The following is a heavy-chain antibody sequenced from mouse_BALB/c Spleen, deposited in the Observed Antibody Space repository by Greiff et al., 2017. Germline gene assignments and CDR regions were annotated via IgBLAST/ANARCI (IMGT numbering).Heavy chain of an antibody. Sequence: QVQLQQSGAELAKPGASVKMSCKASGYTFTSYWMHWVKQRPGQGLEWIGYINPSTGYTEYNQKFKDKATLTADKSSSTAYMQLSSLTSEDSAVYYCARSGLRRCMDYWGQGTSVTVSS. CDR1: GYTFTSYW. CDR2: INPSTGYT. CDR3: ARSGLRRCMDY. V-gene: IGHV1-7*01. J-gene: IGHJ4*01. D-gene: IGHD2-2*01.